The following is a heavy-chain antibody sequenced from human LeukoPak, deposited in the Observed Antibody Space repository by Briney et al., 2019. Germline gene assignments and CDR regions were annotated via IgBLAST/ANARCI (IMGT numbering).Heavy chain of an antibody. CDR3: AREGYYGSGSPPSLYFDY. J-gene: IGHJ4*02. Sequence: GGSLRLSCAASGFTFRNYVIHWVRQAPSKGLEWVAVTSSDLNVKLYADSVKGRFTISRDNSRSTLYLQMNSLRPEDTAIYYCAREGYYGSGSPPSLYFDYWGQGTLVTVSS. CDR1: GFTFRNYV. CDR2: TSSDLNVK. V-gene: IGHV3-30-3*01. D-gene: IGHD3-10*01.